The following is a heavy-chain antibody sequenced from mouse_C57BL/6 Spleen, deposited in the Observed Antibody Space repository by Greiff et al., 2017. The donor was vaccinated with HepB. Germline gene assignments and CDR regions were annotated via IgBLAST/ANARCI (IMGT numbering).Heavy chain of an antibody. CDR2: INPSSGYT. D-gene: IGHD1-1*01. CDR3: AMGTTVVEADY. CDR1: GYTFTSYW. V-gene: IGHV1-7*01. Sequence: QVQLQQSGAELAKPGASVKLSCKASGYTFTSYWMHWVKQRPGQGLEWIGYINPSSGYTKSNQKFKDKATLTADKSSSTAYMQLSSLTYEDSAVYYCAMGTTVVEADYWGQGTTLTVSS. J-gene: IGHJ2*01.